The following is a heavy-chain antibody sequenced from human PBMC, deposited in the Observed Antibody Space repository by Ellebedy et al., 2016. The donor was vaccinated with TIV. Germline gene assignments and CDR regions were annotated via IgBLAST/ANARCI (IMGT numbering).Heavy chain of an antibody. CDR3: AKISPTHRGAFDI. Sequence: GGSLRLXXEASGLTFSSYAMSWLRQAPGKGLEWVSVFGGRSTTTYYADSVKGRFTISRDNSKNTLFLQMNSLRGDDTARYYCAKISPTHRGAFDIWGQGTMVTVSS. CDR1: GLTFSSYA. D-gene: IGHD3-3*02. V-gene: IGHV3-23*01. J-gene: IGHJ3*02. CDR2: FGGRSTTT.